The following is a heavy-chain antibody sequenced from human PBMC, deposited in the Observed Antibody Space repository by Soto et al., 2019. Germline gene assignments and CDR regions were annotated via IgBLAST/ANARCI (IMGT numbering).Heavy chain of an antibody. J-gene: IGHJ4*02. CDR1: GGSFSGYY. Sequence: TLSLTCAVYGGSFSGYYWSWIRQPPGKGLEWIGEINHSGSTNYNPSLKSRVTISVDTSKNQFSLKLSSVTAADTAVYYCARSRGNWNRAFDYWGQGTLVTVSS. V-gene: IGHV4-34*01. CDR2: INHSGST. D-gene: IGHD1-1*01. CDR3: ARSRGNWNRAFDY.